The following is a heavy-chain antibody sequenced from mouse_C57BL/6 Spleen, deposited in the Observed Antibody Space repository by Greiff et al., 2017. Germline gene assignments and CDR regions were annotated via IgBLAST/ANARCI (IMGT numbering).Heavy chain of an antibody. CDR3: ARGTTVGYYFDY. D-gene: IGHD1-1*01. Sequence: EVQLMESGPGLVKPSQSLSLTCSVTGYSITSGYYWNWIRQFPGNKLEWMGYISYDGSNNYNPSLKNRISITRDTSKNQFFLKLNSVTTEDTATYYCARGTTVGYYFDYWGQGTTLTVSS. CDR2: ISYDGSN. V-gene: IGHV3-6*01. J-gene: IGHJ2*01. CDR1: GYSITSGYY.